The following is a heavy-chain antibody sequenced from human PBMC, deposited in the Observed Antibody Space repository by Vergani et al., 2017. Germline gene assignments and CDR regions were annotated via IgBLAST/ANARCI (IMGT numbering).Heavy chain of an antibody. D-gene: IGHD6-6*01. Sequence: VQLLESGGNLVQPGGSLRLSCTASGFTFTNFAMTWVRQAPGKGLEWVAFIHYDSSDTHYLDSVKGRFTISRDNSKNTLYLQMNSLRAEDTAVYYCAKESIAARPEFADYWGQGTLVTVSS. CDR3: AKESIAARPEFADY. J-gene: IGHJ4*02. CDR2: IHYDSSDT. V-gene: IGHV3-30*02. CDR1: GFTFTNFA.